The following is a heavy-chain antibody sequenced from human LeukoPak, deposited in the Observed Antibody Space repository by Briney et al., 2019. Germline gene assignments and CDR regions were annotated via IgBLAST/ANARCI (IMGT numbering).Heavy chain of an antibody. CDR3: AREFDCSSTSCYALQGRRNWFDP. D-gene: IGHD2-2*01. CDR1: GYTFTSYG. CDR2: ISAYNGNT. Sequence: ASVKVSCKASGYTFTSYGISWVRQAPGQGLEWMGWISAYNGNTNYAQKLQGRVTMTTDTSTSTAYMELRSLRSDDTAVYYCAREFDCSSTSCYALQGRRNWFDPWGQGTLVTVSS. V-gene: IGHV1-18*01. J-gene: IGHJ5*02.